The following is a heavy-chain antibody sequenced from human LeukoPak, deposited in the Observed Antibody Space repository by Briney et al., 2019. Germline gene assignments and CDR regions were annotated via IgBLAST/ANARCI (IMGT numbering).Heavy chain of an antibody. J-gene: IGHJ4*02. V-gene: IGHV3-30*02. CDR1: GFTFNNNG. Sequence: PGGSLRLSCAASGFTFNNNGMHWVRQAPGKGLEWVAFIRYDGDNIYYADSVKGRFTISRDNSKNTLDLQMNSLRAEDTAVYFCVKDRLWLIDYWGRGTLVTVSS. CDR2: IRYDGDNI. D-gene: IGHD3-10*01. CDR3: VKDRLWLIDY.